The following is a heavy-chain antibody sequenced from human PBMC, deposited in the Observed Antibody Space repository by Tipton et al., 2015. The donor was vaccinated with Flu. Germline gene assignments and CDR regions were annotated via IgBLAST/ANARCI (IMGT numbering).Heavy chain of an antibody. CDR2: IYSSGTT. CDR3: ARKYCSGGSCYHFDY. Sequence: TLSLTCTVSGDSISSGGHYWSWIRQHPGKGLEWIGYIYSSGTTHYNPSLKSRVTISLDTPKNHFSLKLSSLTAEDTAVYYCARKYCSGGSCYHFDYWGQGTLVTVSS. V-gene: IGHV4-31*03. D-gene: IGHD2-15*01. J-gene: IGHJ4*02. CDR1: GDSISSGGHY.